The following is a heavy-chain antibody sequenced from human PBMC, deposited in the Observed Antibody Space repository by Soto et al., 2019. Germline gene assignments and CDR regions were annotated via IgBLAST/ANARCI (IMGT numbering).Heavy chain of an antibody. V-gene: IGHV1-3*01. CDR2: INAGNGNT. CDR1: GYTFTSYA. D-gene: IGHD6-13*01. J-gene: IGHJ4*02. Sequence: QVQLVQSGAEVKKPGASVKVSCKASGYTFTSYAMHWVRQAPGQRLEWMGWINAGNGNTKYSQKFQGRVTITRDTSESTAYMELSSLRSEDTAVYYCAAIIAAAGAFDYWGQGTLVTVSS. CDR3: AAIIAAAGAFDY.